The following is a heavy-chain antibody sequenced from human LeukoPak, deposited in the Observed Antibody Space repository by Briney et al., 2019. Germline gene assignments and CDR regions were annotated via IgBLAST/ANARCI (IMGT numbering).Heavy chain of an antibody. V-gene: IGHV3-13*01. CDR1: GFTFSSYD. CDR3: ARGRILTGDYYFDY. D-gene: IGHD3-9*01. Sequence: PGGSLRLSCAASGFTFSSYDMHWVRQATGKGLEWVSAIGTAGDTYYPGSVKGRFTISRENAKNSLYLQMNSLRAGDTAVYYCARGRILTGDYYFDYWGQGTLVTVSS. J-gene: IGHJ4*02. CDR2: IGTAGDT.